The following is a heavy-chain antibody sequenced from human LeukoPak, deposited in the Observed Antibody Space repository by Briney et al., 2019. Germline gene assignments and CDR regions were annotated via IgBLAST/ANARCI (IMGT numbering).Heavy chain of an antibody. V-gene: IGHV1-3*01. J-gene: IGHJ4*02. Sequence: ASVNVSCKASGYTLTIYAMHWVRQAPGQRLEWMGWINAGNGNTKYSQKFQGRVTITRDTSASTAYMELSSLRSEDTAVYYCARTTAMVTIFDYWGQGTLVTVSS. CDR2: INAGNGNT. D-gene: IGHD5-18*01. CDR1: GYTLTIYA. CDR3: ARTTAMVTIFDY.